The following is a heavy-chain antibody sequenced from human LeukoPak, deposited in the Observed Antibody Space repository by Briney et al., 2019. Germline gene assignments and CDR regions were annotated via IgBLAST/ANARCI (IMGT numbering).Heavy chain of an antibody. CDR2: IYHSGST. V-gene: IGHV4-38-2*02. J-gene: IGHJ4*02. Sequence: SETLSLTCTVSGYSISSGYYWGWIRQRPGKGLEWIGSIYHSGSTYYNPSLKSRVTISVDTSKNQFSLKLSSVTAADTAVYYCARRDYSNGGFDYWGQGTLVTVSS. CDR1: GYSISSGYY. CDR3: ARRDYSNGGFDY. D-gene: IGHD4-11*01.